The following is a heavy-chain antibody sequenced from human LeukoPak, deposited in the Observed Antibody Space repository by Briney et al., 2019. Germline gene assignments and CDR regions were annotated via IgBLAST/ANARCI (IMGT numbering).Heavy chain of an antibody. V-gene: IGHV4-61*01. J-gene: IGHJ4*02. CDR3: AGDYSSASYRFDY. CDR2: IYYSGST. D-gene: IGHD3-10*01. Sequence: PSETLSLTCTVSGGSISSYPISSYSWSWIRQPPGRGLEWIGYIYYSGSTTYNPSLKSRLTISLDTSKNQFSLKLSSVTAADTAVYYCAGDYSSASYRFDYWGQGTLVSVSS. CDR1: GGSISSYPISSYS.